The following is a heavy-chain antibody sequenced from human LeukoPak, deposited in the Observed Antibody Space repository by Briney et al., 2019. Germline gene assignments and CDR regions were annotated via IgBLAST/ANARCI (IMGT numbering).Heavy chain of an antibody. V-gene: IGHV3-23*01. CDR1: GFTFSSYA. CDR2: ISGSGGST. Sequence: PGGSLRLSCAASGFTFSSYAMSWVRQAPGKGLEWVSAISGSGGSTYYADSVKGRFTISRDNSKNTLYLQMNSLRAEDTALYYCAMWVTTYTKSRIRFLDIWGQGTMVTVSS. D-gene: IGHD4-17*01. CDR3: AMWVTTYTKSRIRFLDI. J-gene: IGHJ3*02.